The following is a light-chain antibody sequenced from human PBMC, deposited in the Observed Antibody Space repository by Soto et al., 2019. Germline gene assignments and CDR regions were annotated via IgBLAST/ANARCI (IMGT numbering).Light chain of an antibody. CDR3: QSYDSSNWV. Sequence: NFVLTQPHSVSESPGKTVTISCTRSSGSIASNYVQWYQQRPGSAPTTVIYEDNQRPSGVPDRFSGSIDSSSNSASLTISGLKTEDAADYYCQSYDSSNWVFGGGTKVTVL. J-gene: IGLJ3*02. V-gene: IGLV6-57*03. CDR2: EDN. CDR1: SGSIASNY.